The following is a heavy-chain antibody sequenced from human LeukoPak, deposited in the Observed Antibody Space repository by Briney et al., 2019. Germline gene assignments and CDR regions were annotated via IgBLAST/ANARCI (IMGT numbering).Heavy chain of an antibody. CDR2: IYYSGST. J-gene: IGHJ6*03. CDR1: GGSISSYY. V-gene: IGHV4-59*01. D-gene: IGHD2-21*01. CDR3: AGHRVYNVVYYYYYMDV. Sequence: SETLSLTCTVSGGSISSYYWSWTRQPPGKGLEWVGYIYYSGSTNYNPSLKSRVTISVDTSKNQFSLKLSSVTAADTAVYYCAGHRVYNVVYYYYYMDVWGKGTTVTVSS.